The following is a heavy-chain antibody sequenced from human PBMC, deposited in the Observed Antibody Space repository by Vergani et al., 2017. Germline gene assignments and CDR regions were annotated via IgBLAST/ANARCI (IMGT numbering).Heavy chain of an antibody. CDR2: ISSSSSYI. D-gene: IGHD2-2*01. J-gene: IGHJ6*02. CDR3: ARDQARECSSTSCEPYYYYGMDV. CDR1: GFTFSSYW. Sequence: EVQLVESGGGLVQPGGSLRLSCAASGFTFSSYWMNWVRQAPGKGLEWVSSISSSSSYIYYADSVKGRFTISRDNAKNSLYLQMNSLRAEDTAVYYCARDQARECSSTSCEPYYYYGMDVWGQGTTVTVSS. V-gene: IGHV3-21*01.